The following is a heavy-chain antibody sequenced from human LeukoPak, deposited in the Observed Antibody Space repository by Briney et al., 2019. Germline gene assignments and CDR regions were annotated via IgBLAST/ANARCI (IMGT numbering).Heavy chain of an antibody. J-gene: IGHJ4*02. V-gene: IGHV1-2*02. CDR2: INPKSGGT. D-gene: IGHD1-14*01. Sequence: ASVQVSCKASGYTFTGYYMHWVRQAPGQGLEWTGWINPKSGGTNYLQKFQGRVTMTRDTSISTAYMELSRLRSDDTAVYYCARATAENDYWGQGTLVTVSS. CDR3: ARATAENDY. CDR1: GYTFTGYY.